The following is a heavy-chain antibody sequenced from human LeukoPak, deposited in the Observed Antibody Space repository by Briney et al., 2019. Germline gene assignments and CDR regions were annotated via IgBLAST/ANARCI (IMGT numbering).Heavy chain of an antibody. V-gene: IGHV3-23*01. CDR3: AKAGYYDFWSPDY. CDR1: GFTFSNYA. J-gene: IGHJ4*02. CDR2: ITGSSGSI. D-gene: IGHD3-3*01. Sequence: GGSLRLSCAASGFTFSNYAMNWVRQAPGKGLEWVSVITGSSGSIYYADSVKGRFTISRDNSKNTLYLQMNSLRAEDTAVYYCAKAGYYDFWSPDYWGQGTLVTVSS.